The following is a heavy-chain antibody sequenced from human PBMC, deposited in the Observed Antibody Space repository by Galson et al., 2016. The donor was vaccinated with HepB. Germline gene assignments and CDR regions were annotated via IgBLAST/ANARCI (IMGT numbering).Heavy chain of an antibody. Sequence: SLRLSCAASGFTFKNAWMSWVRQAPGKGLEWVGRIKNRADSGARDYAAPVKDRFTLSRDDSSNMVYLQMNSLKSKDTAVYYGATGTIGHLWGKGTTVTVSS. J-gene: IGHJ6*04. D-gene: IGHD3-9*01. CDR2: IKNRADSGAR. CDR3: ATGTIGHL. CDR1: GFTFKNAW. V-gene: IGHV3-15*01.